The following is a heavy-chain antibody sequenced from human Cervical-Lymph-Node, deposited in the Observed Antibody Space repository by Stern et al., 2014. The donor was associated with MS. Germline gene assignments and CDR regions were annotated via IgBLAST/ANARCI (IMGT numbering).Heavy chain of an antibody. D-gene: IGHD5-24*01. Sequence: QVTLKESGPTLVRPTQTLTLTCAFSGFSLSTSGVGVGWIRQPPGKALEGLALIYWDDDKRYRPSLRSRLTITKDTSKNQVVLTMTNMDPVDTATYYCAHARRDGYNLAFDFWGQGTMVTVSS. CDR1: GFSLSTSGVG. CDR2: IYWDDDK. J-gene: IGHJ3*01. CDR3: AHARRDGYNLAFDF. V-gene: IGHV2-5*02.